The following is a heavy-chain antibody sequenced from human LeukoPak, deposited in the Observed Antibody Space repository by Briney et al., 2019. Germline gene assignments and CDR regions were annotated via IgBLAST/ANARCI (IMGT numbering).Heavy chain of an antibody. CDR3: ARRMDIVMLDAFDI. J-gene: IGHJ3*02. Sequence: SETLSLTCTVSGGSISSSSYYWGWIRQPPGKGLEWIGSIYYSGSTYYNPSLKSRVTISVDTSKNQFSLKLSSVTAADTAVYYCARRMDIVMLDAFDIWGQGTMVTVSS. V-gene: IGHV4-39*07. CDR2: IYYSGST. CDR1: GGSISSSSYY. D-gene: IGHD5-12*01.